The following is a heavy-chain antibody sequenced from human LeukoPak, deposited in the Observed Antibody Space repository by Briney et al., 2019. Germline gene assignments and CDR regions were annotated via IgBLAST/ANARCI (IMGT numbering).Heavy chain of an antibody. J-gene: IGHJ5*02. CDR2: IYTSGST. D-gene: IGHD6-13*01. CDR3: ARASIAAADTVWFDP. CDR1: GGSISSYY. Sequence: PSGTLSLTCTVSGGSISSYYWSWIRQPAGKGLEWIGRIYTSGSTNYNPSLKSRVTISVDKSKNQFSLKLSSVTAADTAVYYCARASIAAADTVWFDPWGQGTLVTVSS. V-gene: IGHV4-4*07.